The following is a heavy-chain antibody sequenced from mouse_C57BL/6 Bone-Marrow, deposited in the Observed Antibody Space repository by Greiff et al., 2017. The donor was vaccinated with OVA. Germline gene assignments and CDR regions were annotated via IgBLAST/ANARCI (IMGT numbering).Heavy chain of an antibody. J-gene: IGHJ2*01. Sequence: VQLQQPGAELVKPGASVKMSCKASCYTFTSYWITWVKQRPGQGLEWIGDIYPGDGDTNYNGKFKGKATLTADKSSSTAYMQLSSLTSEDSAVYFCARRSSPDFDYWGQGTTLTVSS. CDR3: ARRSSPDFDY. CDR1: CYTFTSYW. V-gene: IGHV1-55*01. CDR2: IYPGDGDT.